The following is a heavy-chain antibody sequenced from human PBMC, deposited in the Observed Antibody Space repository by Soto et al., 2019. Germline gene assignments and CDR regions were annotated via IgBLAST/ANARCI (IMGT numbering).Heavy chain of an antibody. CDR3: AMVDVYVTPSPQDV. CDR1: GYTFTRYG. V-gene: IGHV1-18*01. D-gene: IGHD3-16*01. J-gene: IGHJ6*02. Sequence: QVQLVQSGAEVKNPGASVKVSCKASGYTFTRYGIGWARQAPGQGLEWMGWINTYNGKTNYAQNVQGTVTLNTDKSTSTAYMELRSLRSNDTAIYYCAMVDVYVTPSPQDVWGQGTTVIVSS. CDR2: INTYNGKT.